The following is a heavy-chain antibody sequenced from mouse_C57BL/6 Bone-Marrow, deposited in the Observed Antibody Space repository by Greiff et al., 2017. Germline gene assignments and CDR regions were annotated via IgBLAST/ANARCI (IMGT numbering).Heavy chain of an antibody. CDR1: GYTFTSYG. Sequence: VQLVESGAELARPGASVKLSCKASGYTFTSYGISWVKQRTGQGLEWIGEIYPRSGNTYYNEKFKGKATLTADKSSSTAYMELRSLTSEYSAVYFCAGITTVVEGFAYWGQGTLVTVSA. CDR2: IYPRSGNT. J-gene: IGHJ3*01. V-gene: IGHV1-81*01. D-gene: IGHD1-1*01. CDR3: AGITTVVEGFAY.